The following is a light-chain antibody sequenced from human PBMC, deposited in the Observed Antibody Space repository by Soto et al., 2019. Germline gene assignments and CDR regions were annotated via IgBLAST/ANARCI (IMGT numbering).Light chain of an antibody. CDR2: EVS. CDR1: SSDVGSYNY. J-gene: IGLJ1*01. V-gene: IGLV2-14*01. CDR3: SSYTTRTTLYV. Sequence: QSVLTQPASVSGSPGQSITISCTGTSSDVGSYNYVSWYQLHPGKAPKLMIYEVSNRPSGVSNRFSGSKSGDTASLTISGLQAEDEADYYCSSYTTRTTLYVSGTGTKVTV.